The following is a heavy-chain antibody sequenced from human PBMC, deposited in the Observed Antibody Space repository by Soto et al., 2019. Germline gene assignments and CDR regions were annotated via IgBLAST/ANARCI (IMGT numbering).Heavy chain of an antibody. CDR2: IIPILGIA. Sequence: QVQLVQSGAEVQKPGSSVKVSCKASGGTFSSYTISWVRQAPGQGLEWMGRIIPILGIANYAQKFQGRVTITADKSTSTAYMELSSLRSEVTAVYYCAREGQLVPQFDYWGQGTLVTVSS. CDR1: GGTFSSYT. V-gene: IGHV1-69*08. J-gene: IGHJ4*02. D-gene: IGHD6-6*01. CDR3: AREGQLVPQFDY.